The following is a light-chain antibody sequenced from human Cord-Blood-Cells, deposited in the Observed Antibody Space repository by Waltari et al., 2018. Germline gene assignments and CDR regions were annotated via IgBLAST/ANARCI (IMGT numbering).Light chain of an antibody. CDR1: SSDVGGYNY. CDR2: EVS. Sequence: QSALTQPASVSGSPGQSITISCTGTSSDVGGYNYVSWYQQHPGQAPKLMIYEVSKRPSGGSNRFSGSKSGNTASLTSSGLQAEDEADYYCSSYTSSSTLVVFGGGTKLTVL. CDR3: SSYTSSSTLVV. J-gene: IGLJ2*01. V-gene: IGLV2-14*01.